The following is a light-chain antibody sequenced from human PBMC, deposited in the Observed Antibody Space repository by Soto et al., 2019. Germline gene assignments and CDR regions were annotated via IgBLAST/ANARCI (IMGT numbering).Light chain of an antibody. CDR3: QQYNNWPRT. J-gene: IGKJ1*01. Sequence: EIVMTQSPATLSLSPGERATLSCRASQSVSSNLAWYQQKPGQAPRLLIYGASTRATGIPARFSGSGSGTAFTLTISSLQAEDVAFYYCQQYNNWPRTFGQGTKVEIK. V-gene: IGKV3-15*01. CDR1: QSVSSN. CDR2: GAS.